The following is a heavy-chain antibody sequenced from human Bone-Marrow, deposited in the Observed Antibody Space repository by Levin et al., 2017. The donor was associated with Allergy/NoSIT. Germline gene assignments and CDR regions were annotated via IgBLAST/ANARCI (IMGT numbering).Heavy chain of an antibody. CDR3: ARDMDPIAANYYYGMDV. CDR2: IYSGGNT. CDR1: GFTVSNNY. D-gene: IGHD6-13*01. Sequence: GGSLRLSCEASGFTVSNNYMNWVRQAPGKGLEWVSFIYSGGNTYYADSVKGRFTISRDISKNTLYLQMNSLRAEDTAVYYCARDMDPIAANYYYGMDVWGQGTTVTVSS. J-gene: IGHJ6*02. V-gene: IGHV3-66*01.